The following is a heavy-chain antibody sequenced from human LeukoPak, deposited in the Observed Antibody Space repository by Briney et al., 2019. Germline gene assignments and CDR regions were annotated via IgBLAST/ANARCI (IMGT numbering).Heavy chain of an antibody. CDR3: ARDSHDYSIPIQGFDP. V-gene: IGHV3-48*03. CDR1: LFTFSSYE. CDR2: ISSSGSTI. D-gene: IGHD4-11*01. J-gene: IGHJ5*02. Sequence: PGGSLRLSCAASLFTFSSYEMNWVRQAPGKGLEWVSYISSSGSTIYYADSLKGRFTISRDNAKNSLYLQMNSLRAEDTAVYYCARDSHDYSIPIQGFDPWGQGTLVTVSS.